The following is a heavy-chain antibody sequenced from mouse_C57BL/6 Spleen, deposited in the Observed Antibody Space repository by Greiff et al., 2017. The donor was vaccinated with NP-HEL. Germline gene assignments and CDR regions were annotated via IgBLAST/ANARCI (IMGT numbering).Heavy chain of an antibody. CDR3: TRVSQAPNYYAMDY. CDR1: GFTFSSYA. Sequence: DVMLVESGEGLVKPGGSLKLSCAASGFTFSSYAMSWVRQTPEKRLEWVAYISSGGDYIYYADTVKGRFTISRDNARNTLYLQMSSLKSEDTAMYYCTRVSQAPNYYAMDYWGQGTSVTVSS. J-gene: IGHJ4*01. V-gene: IGHV5-9-1*02. D-gene: IGHD3-2*02. CDR2: ISSGGDYI.